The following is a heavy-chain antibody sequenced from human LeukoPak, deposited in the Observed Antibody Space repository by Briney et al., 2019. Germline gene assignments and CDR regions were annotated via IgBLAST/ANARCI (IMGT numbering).Heavy chain of an antibody. D-gene: IGHD6-13*01. CDR2: ISGSGGST. CDR1: GFTFSSYD. J-gene: IGHJ4*02. V-gene: IGHV3-23*01. CDR3: AKDHAATHYYFDY. Sequence: GSLRLSCAAFGFTFSSYDMGWVRQAPGKGLEWVSAISGSGGSTYYADSVKGRFTISRDNSKNTLYLQMNSLRAEDTAVYYCAKDHAATHYYFDYWGQGTLVTVSS.